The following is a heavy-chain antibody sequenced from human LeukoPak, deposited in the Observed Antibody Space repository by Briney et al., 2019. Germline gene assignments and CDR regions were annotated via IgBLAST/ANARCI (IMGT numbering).Heavy chain of an antibody. J-gene: IGHJ4*02. Sequence: GGSLRLSCTTPKFNFHNYGLTWVRQAPGKELEWVSSISSSSSYIYYADSVKGRFTISRDNAKNSLYLQMNSLRAEDTAVYYCSRAPRVVGVVYFDYWGQGTLVTVSS. CDR1: KFNFHNYG. D-gene: IGHD1-26*01. CDR3: SRAPRVVGVVYFDY. V-gene: IGHV3-21*01. CDR2: ISSSSSYI.